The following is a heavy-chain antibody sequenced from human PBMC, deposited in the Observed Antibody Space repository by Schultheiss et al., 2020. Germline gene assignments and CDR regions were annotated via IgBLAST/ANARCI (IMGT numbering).Heavy chain of an antibody. CDR1: GFSFSSYG. V-gene: IGHV3-33*01. Sequence: GGSLRLSCAASGFSFSSYGMHWVRQAPGKGLEWVAVIWYDGSNKYYADSVKGRFTISRDNSKNTLYLQMNSLRAEDTAVYYCARNYYDSSGYYGGDYWGQGTLVTVPS. CDR3: ARNYYDSSGYYGGDY. D-gene: IGHD3-22*01. J-gene: IGHJ4*02. CDR2: IWYDGSNK.